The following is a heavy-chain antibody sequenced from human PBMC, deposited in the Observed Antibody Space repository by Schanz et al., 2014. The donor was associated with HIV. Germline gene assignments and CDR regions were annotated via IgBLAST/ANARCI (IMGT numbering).Heavy chain of an antibody. CDR1: GYTFTSFG. Sequence: QVQLVQSGAEVKKPGASVKVSCKASGYTFTSFGVTWVRQAPGQGLEWMGWISPYNGYTDYAQKLQGRVTLTTDTSTTTAYMDLRSLRSDDTAVYYCARDLDAGAFEIWGQGTMVTVSS. CDR3: ARDLDAGAFEI. CDR2: ISPYNGYT. V-gene: IGHV1-18*01. J-gene: IGHJ3*02.